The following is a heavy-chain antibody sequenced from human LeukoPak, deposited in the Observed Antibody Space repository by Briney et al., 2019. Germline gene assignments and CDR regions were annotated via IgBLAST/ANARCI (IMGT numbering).Heavy chain of an antibody. CDR3: ARGSVVGATPLDY. CDR2: ISSSAGNT. V-gene: IGHV3-11*01. J-gene: IGHJ4*02. CDR1: GFTFSDYY. Sequence: GGSLRLSCAASGFTFSDYYMSWIRQAPGKGLQWVSYISSSAGNTNYADYVKGRFTMSRDNAKNSLYLQMNSLRAEDTAVYYCARGSVVGATPLDYWGQGTLVTVSS. D-gene: IGHD1-26*01.